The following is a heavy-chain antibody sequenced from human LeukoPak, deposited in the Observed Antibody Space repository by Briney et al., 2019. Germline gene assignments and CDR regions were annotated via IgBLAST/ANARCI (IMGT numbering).Heavy chain of an antibody. J-gene: IGHJ4*02. CDR2: IHSGGST. Sequence: TGGSLRLSCAASGFTDSSKYMTWVRQAPGKGLVWVSIIHSGGSTYYADSVKGRFTISRDNSKNTVYLQVNSLRAEDTAVYYCARLPPGDYWGQGTLVIVSS. CDR3: ARLPPGDY. CDR1: GFTDSSKY. V-gene: IGHV3-53*01. D-gene: IGHD1-14*01.